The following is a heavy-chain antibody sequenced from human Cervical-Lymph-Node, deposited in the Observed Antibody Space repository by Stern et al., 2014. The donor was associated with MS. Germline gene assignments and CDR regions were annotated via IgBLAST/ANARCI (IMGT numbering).Heavy chain of an antibody. V-gene: IGHV1-46*01. J-gene: IGHJ6*02. CDR2: ITTSGGSA. D-gene: IGHD5-24*01. Sequence: VQLVQSGAEVKKPGASVKVSCTASGYSLPAYFMHWVRQDPGQGLEWMGIITTSGGSASYAERFQGRVTMTRDTSTSTVYMELSGLRSADTATYYCARAVEKTTNYYYYSIDVWGQGTAVTVSS. CDR3: ARAVEKTTNYYYYSIDV. CDR1: GYSLPAYF.